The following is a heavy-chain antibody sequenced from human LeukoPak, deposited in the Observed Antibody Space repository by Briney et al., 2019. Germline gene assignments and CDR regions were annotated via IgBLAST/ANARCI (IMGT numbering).Heavy chain of an antibody. CDR1: GGPIRSNY. CDR2: IYVTDLI. D-gene: IGHD3-10*01. CDR3: ARGFGSGTSPFDN. V-gene: IGHV4-4*07. Sequence: SETLFLTCTVSGGPIRSNYWSWIRQTGGKGLEWIGRIYVTDLINYNPSLKSRVTISVDMSKNQLSLNLTSVTAAGTAIYYCARGFGSGTSPFDNWGRGTLVTVSS. J-gene: IGHJ4*02.